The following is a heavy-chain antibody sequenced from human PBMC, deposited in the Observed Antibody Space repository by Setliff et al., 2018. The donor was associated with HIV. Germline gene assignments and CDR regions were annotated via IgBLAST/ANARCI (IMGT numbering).Heavy chain of an antibody. D-gene: IGHD3-22*01. CDR3: AKGHYSSGDSKQNGFDM. CDR2: INRTGLTT. J-gene: IGHJ3*02. CDR1: GFTFKNYW. Sequence: GSLRLSCAASGFTFKNYWMYWVRQPPGKGLQWVSRINRTGLTTDYADSVKGRFSISRDTATSALYLHMTGLRAEDTVVYYCAKGHYSSGDSKQNGFDMWGQGTMVTVSS. V-gene: IGHV3-74*01.